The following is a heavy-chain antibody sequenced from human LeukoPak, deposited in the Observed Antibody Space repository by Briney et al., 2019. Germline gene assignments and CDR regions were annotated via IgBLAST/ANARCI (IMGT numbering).Heavy chain of an antibody. V-gene: IGHV1-2*02. CDR1: GYMFTGYY. D-gene: IGHD6-19*01. J-gene: IGHJ6*03. Sequence: ASVKVSCKASGYMFTGYYMHLVRQAPGQGLEWMGWIDPNSGGTNYAQKFQGRVTMTRDTSISTAYMDLNRLRSDETAVSYCPRVVAVTGTPVYYMDVWGKGTTVTVSS. CDR3: PRVVAVTGTPVYYMDV. CDR2: IDPNSGGT.